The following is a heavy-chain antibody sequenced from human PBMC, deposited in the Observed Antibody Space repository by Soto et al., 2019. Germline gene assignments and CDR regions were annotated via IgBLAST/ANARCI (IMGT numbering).Heavy chain of an antibody. CDR1: GGSISSYY. CDR2: IYYSGST. CDR3: ARRYGSFFDI. J-gene: IGHJ3*02. V-gene: IGHV4-59*08. D-gene: IGHD3-10*01. Sequence: LSLTCTVSGGSISSYYWSWSRQPPGKGLEWIGYIYYSGSTNYNPSLKSRLTISVDTSKNQFSLKLSSVTAADTAVYYCARRYGSFFDIWGQGTMVTVSS.